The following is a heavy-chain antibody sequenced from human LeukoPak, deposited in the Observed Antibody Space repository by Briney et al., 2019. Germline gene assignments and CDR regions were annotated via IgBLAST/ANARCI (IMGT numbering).Heavy chain of an antibody. CDR1: GFTFDDYA. V-gene: IGHV3-9*01. CDR3: AKDSRLGYYDSSGYRDWYFDL. J-gene: IGHJ2*01. CDR2: ISWNSGSI. D-gene: IGHD3-22*01. Sequence: GRSLRLSCAASGFTFDDYAMHWVRQAPGKGLEWVSGISWNSGSIGYADSVKGRFTISRDNAKNSLYLQMNSLRAEDTALYYCAKDSRLGYYDSSGYRDWYFDLWGRGTLVTVSS.